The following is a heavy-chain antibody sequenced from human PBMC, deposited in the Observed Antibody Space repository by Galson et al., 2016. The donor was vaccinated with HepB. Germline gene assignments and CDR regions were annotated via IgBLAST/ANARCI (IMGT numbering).Heavy chain of an antibody. CDR2: ISSTGSKI. Sequence: SLRLSCAASGFTFSDYYMSWIRQAPGKGLEWVSFISSTGSKIYYAESVKGRFTISRDNAKNSLHLQMNSLRAEDTALYYCARGEYECWSGYYYGMDVWGQGTTVTVSS. CDR3: ARGEYECWSGYYYGMDV. J-gene: IGHJ6*02. CDR1: GFTFSDYY. V-gene: IGHV3-11*01. D-gene: IGHD3-3*01.